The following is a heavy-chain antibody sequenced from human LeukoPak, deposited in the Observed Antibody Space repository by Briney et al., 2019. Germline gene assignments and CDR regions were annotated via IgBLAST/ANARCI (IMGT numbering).Heavy chain of an antibody. Sequence: SETLSLTCAVYGGSFSGYYWSWIRQPPGNGLEWIGEINHSGSTNYNPSLKSRVTISVDTSKNQFSLKLSSVTAADTAVYYCARGKQWLTRFDYWGQGTLVTVSS. CDR3: ARGKQWLTRFDY. CDR1: GGSFSGYY. D-gene: IGHD6-19*01. CDR2: INHSGST. V-gene: IGHV4-34*01. J-gene: IGHJ4*02.